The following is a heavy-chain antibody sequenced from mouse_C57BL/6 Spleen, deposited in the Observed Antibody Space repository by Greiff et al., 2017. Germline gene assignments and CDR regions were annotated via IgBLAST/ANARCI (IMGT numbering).Heavy chain of an antibody. D-gene: IGHD2-4*01. CDR3: ARGLRRYYAMDY. CDR1: GYTFTDYN. Sequence: VQLQQSGPELVKPGASVKISCKASGYTFTDYNMDWVKQSHGKSLEWIGDINPNNGGTIYNQKFKGKATLTVDKSSTTAYMELRSLTSEDTAVYYCARGLRRYYAMDYWGQGTSVTVSS. J-gene: IGHJ4*01. CDR2: INPNNGGT. V-gene: IGHV1-18*01.